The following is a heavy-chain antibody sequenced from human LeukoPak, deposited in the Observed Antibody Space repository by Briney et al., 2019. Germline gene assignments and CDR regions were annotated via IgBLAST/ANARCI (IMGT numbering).Heavy chain of an antibody. J-gene: IGHJ4*02. Sequence: GGSLRLSCAASGFTFSSYSMNWVRQAPGKGLEWVSSISSSSSYIYYADSVKGRLTISRDNAKNSLYLQMNSLRAEDTAVYYCARDSLAAAGYLDYWGQGTLVTVSS. CDR2: ISSSSSYI. V-gene: IGHV3-21*01. D-gene: IGHD6-13*01. CDR1: GFTFSSYS. CDR3: ARDSLAAAGYLDY.